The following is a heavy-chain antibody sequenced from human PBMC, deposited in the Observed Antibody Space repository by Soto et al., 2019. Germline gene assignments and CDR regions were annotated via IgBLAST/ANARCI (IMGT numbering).Heavy chain of an antibody. J-gene: IGHJ5*02. CDR1: GGSISSSSYY. Sequence: QLQLQESGPGLVKPSETLSLTCTVSGGSISSSSYYWGWIRQPPGKGLEWIGSIYYSGSTYYNPPPKPRATITVDTSKSQLSLRLSSAAAADPAVYYWARLEMFEPWGQGTLVNVSS. V-gene: IGHV4-39*01. CDR2: IYYSGST. CDR3: ARLEMFEP.